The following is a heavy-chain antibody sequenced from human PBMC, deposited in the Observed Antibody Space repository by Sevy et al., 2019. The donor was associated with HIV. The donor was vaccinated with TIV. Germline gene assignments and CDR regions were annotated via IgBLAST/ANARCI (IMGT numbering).Heavy chain of an antibody. Sequence: ASVKVSCKASGGTFNINAISWVRQAPGQGLEWMGGITPIFGTANYAQKFQGRVTITADESTSTAYMELSSLRSEDTAVYYCARGTPESMVRGVPTSLFNYWGQGTLVTVSS. V-gene: IGHV1-69*13. CDR3: ARGTPESMVRGVPTSLFNY. CDR2: ITPIFGTA. CDR1: GGTFNINA. D-gene: IGHD3-10*01. J-gene: IGHJ4*02.